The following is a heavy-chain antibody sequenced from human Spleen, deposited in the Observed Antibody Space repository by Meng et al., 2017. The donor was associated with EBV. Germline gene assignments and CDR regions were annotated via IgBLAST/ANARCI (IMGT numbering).Heavy chain of an antibody. D-gene: IGHD2/OR15-2a*01. J-gene: IGHJ4*02. CDR1: GFTFTTCS. Sequence: VQLVESGGGVVQPGGSLRLSCVASGFTFTTCSRHWVRQAPGKGLEWVAVIAHDANRKYYADSVKGRFTISRDDSKNTLYLEMSSLRPEDTAVYYCAGDILIGVPDYFDYWGQGTLVTVSS. V-gene: IGHV3-30*04. CDR2: IAHDANRK. CDR3: AGDILIGVPDYFDY.